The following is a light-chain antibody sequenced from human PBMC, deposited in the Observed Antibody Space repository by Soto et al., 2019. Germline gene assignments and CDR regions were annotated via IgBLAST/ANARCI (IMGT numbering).Light chain of an antibody. V-gene: IGKV3-20*01. J-gene: IGKJ1*01. CDR2: GAS. Sequence: EIVLTQSPGTLSLSPGERATLSCRASQSVSSYLAWYQQQPGQAPRLLIYGASSRATGIPDRFSASGSGTDFTLTISRLETEDFAVYYCQQYGSSSRTFGQGTKVEIK. CDR1: QSVSSY. CDR3: QQYGSSSRT.